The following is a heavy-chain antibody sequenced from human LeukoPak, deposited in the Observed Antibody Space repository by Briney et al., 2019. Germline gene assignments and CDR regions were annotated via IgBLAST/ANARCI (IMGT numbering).Heavy chain of an antibody. Sequence: PGGSLRLSCAASGFTVSSNYMSWVRQAPGKGLEWVSVIYSGGSTYYADSVKGRFTISRDNSKNTLYLQMNSLRAEDTAVYYGARYESARGDIKTLGFCDLGAQGTVYTV. J-gene: IGHJ1*01. CDR1: GFTVSSNY. CDR3: ARYESARGDIKTLGFCDL. CDR2: IYSGGST. V-gene: IGHV3-66*01. D-gene: IGHD3-10*01.